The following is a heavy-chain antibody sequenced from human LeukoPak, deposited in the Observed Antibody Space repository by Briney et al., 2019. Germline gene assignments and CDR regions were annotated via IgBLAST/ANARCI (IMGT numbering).Heavy chain of an antibody. D-gene: IGHD3-9*01. V-gene: IGHV3-74*03. CDR2: IRPEGTTT. CDR3: ARDLDWILFDY. Sequence: GGSLRLSCAASGFTFSTYWMHWVRQAPGKGLVWVSRIRPEGTTTAYADSVKVRFTISRDNAKNTLFLQMNSLSAEDTAVYYCARDLDWILFDYWGQGTLVTVSS. J-gene: IGHJ4*02. CDR1: GFTFSTYW.